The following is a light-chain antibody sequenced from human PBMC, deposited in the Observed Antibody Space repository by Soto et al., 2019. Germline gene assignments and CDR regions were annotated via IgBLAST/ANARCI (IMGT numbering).Light chain of an antibody. J-gene: IGKJ1*01. CDR3: QKYNTAPQT. V-gene: IGKV1-27*01. CDR2: AAS. CDR1: QGIIAY. Sequence: DIQMTQSPSSLSASVGDRVTITCRASQGIIAYVAWFQQKPGKAPNLLIYAASTLQSGVPSRFSGSGSGTDFTLTISSLQPEDVATYYCQKYNTAPQTFGQGTKVEIK.